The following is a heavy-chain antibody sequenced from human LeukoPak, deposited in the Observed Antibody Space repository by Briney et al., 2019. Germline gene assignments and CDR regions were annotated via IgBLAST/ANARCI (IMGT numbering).Heavy chain of an antibody. Sequence: GGSLRLSCAASGFTFSNYWMTWVRQAPGKGLEWVANINRDGSGRYYVDSVKGRFTISRDNTKNSLYLQMDSLTAEDTAVYYCARDLSSRDGYWGQGTLVTVSS. V-gene: IGHV3-7*03. CDR3: ARDLSSRDGY. CDR1: GFTFSNYW. J-gene: IGHJ4*02. D-gene: IGHD6-13*01. CDR2: INRDGSGR.